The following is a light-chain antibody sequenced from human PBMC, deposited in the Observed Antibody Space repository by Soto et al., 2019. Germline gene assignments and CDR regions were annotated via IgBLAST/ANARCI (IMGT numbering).Light chain of an antibody. CDR1: SSNIGADYE. CDR2: SDS. J-gene: IGLJ2*01. V-gene: IGLV1-40*01. Sequence: QAVVTQPPSVSGAPGQRVTISCTGSSSNIGADYEVHWYQKLPGTAPKLLIYSDSNRPSGVPDRFSGSKSGTSASLAITGLQAEDEADYYCQSYDSSLSGSVFGGGTKLTVL. CDR3: QSYDSSLSGSV.